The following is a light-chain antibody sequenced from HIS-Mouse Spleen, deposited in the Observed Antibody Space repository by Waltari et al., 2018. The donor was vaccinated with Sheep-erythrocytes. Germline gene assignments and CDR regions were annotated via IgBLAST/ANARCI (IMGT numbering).Light chain of an antibody. J-gene: IGLJ2*01. CDR1: ALPKQY. Sequence: SYELTQPPSVSVSPGQTARITCSGDALPKQYAYWYQQKPGQAPVLVISKDSERPSGIPARISGSSSGTTVTLTISGVQAEDEADYYCQSADSSGTYPVFGGGTKLTVL. CDR2: KDS. V-gene: IGLV3-25*03. CDR3: QSADSSGTYPV.